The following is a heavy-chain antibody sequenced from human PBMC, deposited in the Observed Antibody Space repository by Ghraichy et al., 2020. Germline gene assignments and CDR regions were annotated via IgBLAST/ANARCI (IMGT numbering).Heavy chain of an antibody. CDR3: AKGVTAYSSSWYYFDY. J-gene: IGHJ4*02. D-gene: IGHD6-13*01. CDR2: ISGSGGST. V-gene: IGHV3-23*01. Sequence: LTCAASGFTFSSYAMSWVRQAPGKGLEWVSAISGSGGSTYYADSVKGRFTISRDNSKNTLYLQMNSLRAEDTAVYYCAKGVTAYSSSWYYFDYWGQGTLVTVSS. CDR1: GFTFSSYA.